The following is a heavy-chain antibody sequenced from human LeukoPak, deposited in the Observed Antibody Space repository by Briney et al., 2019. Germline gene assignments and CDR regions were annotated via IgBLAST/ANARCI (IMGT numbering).Heavy chain of an antibody. Sequence: GGSLRLSCAASGFRFIDYYMTWIRQAPGRGPEWVAYISSPGTTLYYVDSVKGRFTISMDNAKNSMYLQMNSLRAEDTAVYYCASGIQPRLSWFFDLWGRGTQVIVSS. CDR1: GFRFIDYY. D-gene: IGHD5-18*01. V-gene: IGHV3-11*01. CDR2: ISSPGTTL. J-gene: IGHJ2*01. CDR3: ASGIQPRLSWFFDL.